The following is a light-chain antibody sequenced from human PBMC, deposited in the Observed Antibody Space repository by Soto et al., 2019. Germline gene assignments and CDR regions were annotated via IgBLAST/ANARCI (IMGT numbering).Light chain of an antibody. CDR2: DAS. V-gene: IGKV1-5*01. J-gene: IGKJ1*01. CDR3: QQYNYYWT. Sequence: DIQLTQSPSILYASVGDRVTIPCRASQSISNWLAWYQQKPGKAPKLLIFDASSLETGVPSRFSGGGSGTEFTLTISSLQPDDFATYYCQQYNYYWTFGQGTKVDI. CDR1: QSISNW.